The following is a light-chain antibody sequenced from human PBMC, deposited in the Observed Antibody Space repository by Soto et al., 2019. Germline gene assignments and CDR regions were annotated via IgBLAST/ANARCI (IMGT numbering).Light chain of an antibody. CDR3: AAWDGSLNHIL. CDR1: SSNMGSNT. V-gene: IGLV1-44*01. CDR2: SDN. J-gene: IGLJ2*01. Sequence: QSVLPQPPSASGTPGQRVTISCSGSSSNMGSNTGNWYQHLPGTAPKLLIYSDNQRPSGVPDRFSGSKSGTSASLAITGLQSEDEADYYCAAWDGSLNHILFGGGTKLTVL.